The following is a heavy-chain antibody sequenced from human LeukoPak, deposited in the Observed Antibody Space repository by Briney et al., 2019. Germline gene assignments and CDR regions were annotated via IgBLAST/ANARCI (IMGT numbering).Heavy chain of an antibody. D-gene: IGHD6-13*01. V-gene: IGHV1-8*01. CDR1: GYTFTSYD. J-gene: IGHJ5*02. CDR2: MSPNSGNT. Sequence: ASVKVSCKASGYTFTSYDINWVRQATGQGLEWMGWMSPNSGNTGYAQKFQGRVTITADESTSTAYMELSSLRSEDTAVYYCARDTWGGFGFSSGTAAGTGVNWFDPWGQGTLVTVSS. CDR3: ARDTWGGFGFSSGTAAGTGVNWFDP.